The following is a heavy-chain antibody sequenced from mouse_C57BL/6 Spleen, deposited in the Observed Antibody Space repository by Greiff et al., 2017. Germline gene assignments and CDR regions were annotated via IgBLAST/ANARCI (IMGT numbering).Heavy chain of an antibody. CDR2: IDPADSYT. D-gene: IGHD1-1*01. Sequence: QVQLKQPGAELVRPGTSVKLSCKASGYTFTSYWMHWVKQRPGQGLEWIGVIDPADSYTNYNQKFKGKATLTVDTSSSTAYMQLSSLTSEDSAVYYCASWDGSSYSYAMDYWGQGTSVTVSS. J-gene: IGHJ4*01. CDR3: ASWDGSSYSYAMDY. CDR1: GYTFTSYW. V-gene: IGHV1-59*01.